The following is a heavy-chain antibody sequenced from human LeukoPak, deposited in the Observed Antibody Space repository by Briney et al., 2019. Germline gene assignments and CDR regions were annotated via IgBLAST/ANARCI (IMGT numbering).Heavy chain of an antibody. V-gene: IGHV4-34*01. CDR2: INHSGST. CDR1: GGSFSGYY. Sequence: PSETLSLTCGVYGGSFSGYYWSWLRQPPGKGLEWIGEINHSGSTNYNPALKSRVTISVYTSKKQFSLKLSSVTAADTAVYYCARGGSGSPGAYFDYWGQGTLVTVSS. J-gene: IGHJ4*02. CDR3: ARGGSGSPGAYFDY. D-gene: IGHD3-10*01.